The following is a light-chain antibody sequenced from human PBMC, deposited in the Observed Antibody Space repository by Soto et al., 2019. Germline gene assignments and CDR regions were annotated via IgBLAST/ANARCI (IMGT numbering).Light chain of an antibody. CDR1: QSVSSN. J-gene: IGKJ1*01. Sequence: EIVMTQSPATLSVSPGERATLSCRASQSVSSNLAWYQQKPGQARRLLIYGSSTRATGIPARFSGSRSGTEFTLTISSLQSEDFAVYYCQHYNNWPRTFGQGTKVDIK. CDR2: GSS. CDR3: QHYNNWPRT. V-gene: IGKV3-15*01.